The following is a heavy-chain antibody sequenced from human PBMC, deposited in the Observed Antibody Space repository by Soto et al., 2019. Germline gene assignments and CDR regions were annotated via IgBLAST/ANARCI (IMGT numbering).Heavy chain of an antibody. CDR3: ATAYSSGWYIFDY. D-gene: IGHD6-19*01. Sequence: KPSETLSLTCTVSGGSISSYYWSWIRQPPGKGLEWIGYIYYSGSTNYNPSLKSRVTISVDTSKNQFSLKLSSVTAADTAVYYCATAYSSGWYIFDYWGQGTLVTVSS. CDR2: IYYSGST. V-gene: IGHV4-59*01. CDR1: GGSISSYY. J-gene: IGHJ4*02.